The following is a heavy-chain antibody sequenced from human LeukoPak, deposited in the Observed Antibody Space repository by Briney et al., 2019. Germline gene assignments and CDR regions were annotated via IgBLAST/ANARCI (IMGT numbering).Heavy chain of an antibody. CDR1: GGTFSSYA. J-gene: IGHJ6*03. Sequence: SVKVSCKASGGTFSSYAISWVRQAPGQGLEWMGGIIPIFGTANYAQKFQGRVTITADESTSTAYMELSSLRSEDTAVYYCAGSAGFGENYYYYYMDVWGKGPTVTVSS. V-gene: IGHV1-69*01. D-gene: IGHD3-10*01. CDR3: AGSAGFGENYYYYYMDV. CDR2: IIPIFGTA.